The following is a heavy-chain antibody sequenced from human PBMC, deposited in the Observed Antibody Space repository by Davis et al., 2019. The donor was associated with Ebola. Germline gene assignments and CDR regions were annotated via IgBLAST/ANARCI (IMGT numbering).Heavy chain of an antibody. D-gene: IGHD2-15*01. CDR3: ARAKDIVVVVGYYYGMDV. V-gene: IGHV1-8*02. J-gene: IGHJ6*04. CDR1: GYTFIDHC. CDR2: MNPNSGNT. Sequence: ASVKVSCKASGYTFIDHCIHWVRLAPGQGLEWMGWMNPNSGNTGYAQKFQGRVTMTRNTSISTAYMELSSLRSEDTAVYYCARAKDIVVVVGYYYGMDVWGKGTTVTVSS.